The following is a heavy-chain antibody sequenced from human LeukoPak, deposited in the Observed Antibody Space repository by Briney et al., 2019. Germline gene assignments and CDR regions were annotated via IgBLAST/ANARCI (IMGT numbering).Heavy chain of an antibody. CDR2: ISSSSSPI. CDR1: GFTFSSYI. D-gene: IGHD6-13*01. CDR3: ARLAAGDTRGLDS. Sequence: GGSLRLSCAASGFTFSSYIMNWVRQAPGKGLEWVSYISSSSSPIYYADSVKGRFTISRDNAKNSLYLQTNSLRAEDTAVYYCARLAAGDTRGLDSWGQGTLVTVSS. V-gene: IGHV3-48*01. J-gene: IGHJ4*02.